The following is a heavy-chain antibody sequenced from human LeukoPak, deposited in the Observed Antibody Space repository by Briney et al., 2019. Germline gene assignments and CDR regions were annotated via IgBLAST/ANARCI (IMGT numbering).Heavy chain of an antibody. CDR1: GYSISSGYY. J-gene: IGHJ5*02. V-gene: IGHV4-38-2*01. Sequence: SETLSLTCAVSGYSISSGYYWGWIRQPPGKGLEWIGRIYHSGSTYYNPSLKSRVTISVDTYKTQFYLKLSSVTAADTAVYYCARHITMVRGVILNWFDPWGQGTLVTVSS. CDR3: ARHITMVRGVILNWFDP. CDR2: IYHSGST. D-gene: IGHD3-10*01.